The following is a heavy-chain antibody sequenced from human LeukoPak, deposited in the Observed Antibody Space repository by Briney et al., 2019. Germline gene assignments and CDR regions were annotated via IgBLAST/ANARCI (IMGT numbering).Heavy chain of an antibody. Sequence: SETLSLTCAVYGGSFSGYYWSWIRQPPGKGLEWIGEINHSGSTNYNPSLKSRVTISVDTSKNQFSLKLSSVTAADTAVYYCARGWVSTMVRGVRRNYYYGMDVWGKGTTVTVSS. CDR2: INHSGST. D-gene: IGHD3-10*01. V-gene: IGHV4-34*01. J-gene: IGHJ6*04. CDR3: ARGWVSTMVRGVRRNYYYGMDV. CDR1: GGSFSGYY.